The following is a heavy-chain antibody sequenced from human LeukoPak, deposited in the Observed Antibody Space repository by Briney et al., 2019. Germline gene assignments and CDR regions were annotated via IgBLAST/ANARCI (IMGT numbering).Heavy chain of an antibody. V-gene: IGHV4-59*01. CDR1: GGSISSYY. CDR2: IYYSEST. D-gene: IGHD3-10*01. Sequence: KSSETLSLTCTVSGGSISSYYWSWIRQPPGKGLEWSGYIYYSESTNYNPSLKSRVTISVDTSKNQFSLKLSSVTAADTAVYYCARGSYYYGSGSYYGCFDPWGQGALVTVSS. CDR3: ARGSYYYGSGSYYGCFDP. J-gene: IGHJ5*02.